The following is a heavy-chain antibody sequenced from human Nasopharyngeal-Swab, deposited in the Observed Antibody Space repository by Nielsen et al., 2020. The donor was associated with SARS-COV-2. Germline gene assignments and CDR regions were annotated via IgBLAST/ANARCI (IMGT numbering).Heavy chain of an antibody. D-gene: IGHD6-19*01. CDR2: IYPGDSGT. Sequence: KVSCKGSGYSFTSYWIGWVRQMPGKGLEWMGIIYPGDSGTRYSPSFQGQVTISADKSISTAYLQWSSLKASDTAMYYCASHPLYSSGWYGVDYWGQGTLVTVSS. CDR3: ASHPLYSSGWYGVDY. J-gene: IGHJ4*02. CDR1: GYSFTSYW. V-gene: IGHV5-51*01.